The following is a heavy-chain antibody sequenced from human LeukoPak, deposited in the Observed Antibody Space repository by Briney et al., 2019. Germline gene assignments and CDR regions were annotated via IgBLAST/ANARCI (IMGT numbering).Heavy chain of an antibody. Sequence: SETLSLTCIVSGGPISVDYWNWIRQAPGKGLEWIGYIYYTGRTKYNPSLASRLTISIDTSKSQFSLRLTSVTASDTAVYYFAKMTIHGDSVLWGRGSLVTVSS. CDR3: AKMTIHGDSVL. V-gene: IGHV4-59*12. J-gene: IGHJ4*02. CDR1: GGPISVDY. D-gene: IGHD2-21*02. CDR2: IYYTGRT.